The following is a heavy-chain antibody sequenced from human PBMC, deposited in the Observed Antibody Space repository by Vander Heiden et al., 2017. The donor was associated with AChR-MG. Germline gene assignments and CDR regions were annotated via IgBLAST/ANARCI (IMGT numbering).Heavy chain of an antibody. Sequence: QVQLVQSGAEVKKPGASVKVSCKVSGYTLTELSMHWVRQAPGKGLEWMGGFDPEDGETIYAQKFQGRVTMTEDTSTDTAYMELSSLRSEETAVYYCATVEVRSNYVVSAFDIWGQGTMVTVSS. CDR1: GYTLTELS. CDR2: FDPEDGET. CDR3: ATVEVRSNYVVSAFDI. V-gene: IGHV1-24*01. D-gene: IGHD4-4*01. J-gene: IGHJ3*02.